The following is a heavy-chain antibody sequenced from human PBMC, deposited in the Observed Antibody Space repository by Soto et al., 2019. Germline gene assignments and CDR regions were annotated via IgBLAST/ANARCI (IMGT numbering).Heavy chain of an antibody. CDR3: ARFYMVRGVMGAFDI. CDR2: IYYIGST. CDR1: GRSISSGGYY. V-gene: IGHV4-31*03. D-gene: IGHD3-10*01. Sequence: SETLSLTCTLSGRSISSGGYYWSWIRQHPGKGLEWIGYIYYIGSTYYNPSLKSRVSISVDTSKNQFSLKLSSVTAADTAVYYCARFYMVRGVMGAFDIWGQGTMVT. J-gene: IGHJ3*02.